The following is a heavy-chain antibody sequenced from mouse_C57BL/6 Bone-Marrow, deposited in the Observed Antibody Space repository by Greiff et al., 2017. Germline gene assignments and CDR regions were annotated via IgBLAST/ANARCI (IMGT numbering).Heavy chain of an antibody. CDR1: GYTFTGYW. V-gene: IGHV1-9*01. Sequence: QVQLQQSGAELMKPGASVKLSCKATGYTFTGYWIEWVKQRPGHGLEWIGELLPGSGSTNYNEKFKGKATFTAATSSNTAYMQLSSLTTEDSAIYYCARLHYYYGDYYAMDYWGQGTSVTVSS. D-gene: IGHD2-4*01. J-gene: IGHJ4*01. CDR3: ARLHYYYGDYYAMDY. CDR2: LLPGSGST.